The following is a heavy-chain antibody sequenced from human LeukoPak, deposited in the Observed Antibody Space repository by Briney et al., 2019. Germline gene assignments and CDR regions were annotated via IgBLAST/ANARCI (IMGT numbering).Heavy chain of an antibody. CDR2: TIGSGRST. Sequence: PGGSLRLSCAASGFTFSDYYMNWVRQAPGKGLEWISATIGSGRSTYYADSVKGRFAISRDNSKNMLYLQMNSLRAEDTAVYYCAKEMTTPYCWGQGTLVIVSS. D-gene: IGHD4-17*01. J-gene: IGHJ4*02. CDR1: GFTFSDYY. CDR3: AKEMTTPYC. V-gene: IGHV3-23*01.